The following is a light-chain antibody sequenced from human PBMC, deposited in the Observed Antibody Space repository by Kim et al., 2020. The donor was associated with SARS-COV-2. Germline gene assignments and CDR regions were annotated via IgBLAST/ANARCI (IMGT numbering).Light chain of an antibody. CDR3: QQYYSTPPS. J-gene: IGKJ2*03. CDR2: WAS. Sequence: DIVMTQSPDSLAVSLGERATLNCKSSQTVLYNSNNKNSLAWYQQKPGQAPKLLIFWASIRESGVSDRFSGSGSETDFTLTISILQAEDVAVYYCQQYYSTPPSFGQGTKLEI. CDR1: QTVLYNSNNKNS. V-gene: IGKV4-1*01.